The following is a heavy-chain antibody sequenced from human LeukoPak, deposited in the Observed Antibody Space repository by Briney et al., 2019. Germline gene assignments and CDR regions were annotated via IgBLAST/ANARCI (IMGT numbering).Heavy chain of an antibody. CDR1: GFTFSNYG. CDR2: ISYDGSNE. Sequence: GRSLRLSCAASGFTFSNYGMHWGRQAPGKGLKWVAVISYDGSNEYYADSVKGRFTISRDSSKNTLFLQMNSLRAEDTAVYYCAKDRVPYCGGDCYSVIDPWGQGTLVTVSS. V-gene: IGHV3-30*18. J-gene: IGHJ5*02. CDR3: AKDRVPYCGGDCYSVIDP. D-gene: IGHD2-21*02.